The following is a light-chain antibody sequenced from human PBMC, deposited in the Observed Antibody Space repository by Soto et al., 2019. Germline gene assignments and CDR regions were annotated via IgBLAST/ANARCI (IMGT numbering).Light chain of an antibody. Sequence: DIQMTQSPSTLSASVGDRVTITCRASQSLSTWLAWYQQKPGKAPKLLIYKVSNLESGVPSRFSGRGSGTEFTLTISSLQPDDFATYYCQQYHSFWTFGQGTKVEIK. CDR2: KVS. CDR1: QSLSTW. J-gene: IGKJ1*01. CDR3: QQYHSFWT. V-gene: IGKV1-5*03.